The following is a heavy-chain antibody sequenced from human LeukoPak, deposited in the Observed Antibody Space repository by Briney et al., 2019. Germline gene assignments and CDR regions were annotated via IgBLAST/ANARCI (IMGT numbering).Heavy chain of an antibody. CDR3: ARSYYYGSGSYYPDLFYYYGMDV. J-gene: IGHJ6*02. D-gene: IGHD3-10*01. CDR1: GYSFTSYW. Sequence: GESLKISCKGSGYSFTSYWIGWVRQMPGKGLEWMGIIYPGDSDTRYSPSFQGQVTISADKSISTAYLQWSSLKASDTAMYYCARSYYYGSGSYYPDLFYYYGMDVWGQGTTVTVSS. V-gene: IGHV5-51*01. CDR2: IYPGDSDT.